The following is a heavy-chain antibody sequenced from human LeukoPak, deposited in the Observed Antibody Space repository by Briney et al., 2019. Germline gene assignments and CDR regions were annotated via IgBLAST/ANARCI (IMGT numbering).Heavy chain of an antibody. Sequence: PGGSLRLSCAASGFTFGSYEMNWVRQAPGKGLVWVSRINSDGSSTSYADSVKGRFTISRDNAKNTLYLQMNSLRAEDTAVYYCARGYRSFDYWGQGTLVTVSS. CDR2: INSDGSST. V-gene: IGHV3-74*01. CDR3: ARGYRSFDY. CDR1: GFTFGSYE. D-gene: IGHD1-1*01. J-gene: IGHJ4*02.